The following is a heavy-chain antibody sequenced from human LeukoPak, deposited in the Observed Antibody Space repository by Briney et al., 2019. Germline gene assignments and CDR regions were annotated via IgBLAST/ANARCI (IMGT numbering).Heavy chain of an antibody. D-gene: IGHD3-10*01. CDR1: GGSISSYY. CDR3: ARDAYYYGSGSYPLGY. V-gene: IGHV4-4*07. CDR2: IYTRGST. Sequence: SETLSLTCTVSGGSISSYYWSWIRQPAGKGLEWIGRIYTRGSTNYNPSLKSRVTMSVDTSKNQFSLKLSSMTAADTAVYYCARDAYYYGSGSYPLGYWGQGTLVTVSS. J-gene: IGHJ4*02.